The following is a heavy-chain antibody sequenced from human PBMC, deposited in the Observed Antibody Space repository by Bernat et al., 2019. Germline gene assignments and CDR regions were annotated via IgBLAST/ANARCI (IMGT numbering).Heavy chain of an antibody. CDR3: ARAFHYDILTGYSNDAFDI. CDR2: ISSSGSTI. V-gene: IGHV3-48*03. CDR1: GFTFSSYE. J-gene: IGHJ3*02. D-gene: IGHD3-9*01. Sequence: EVQLVESGGGLVQPGGSLRLSCAASGFTFSSYEMNWVRQAPGKGREWVSYISSSGSTIYYADSVKGRFTISRDNAKNSLYLQMNSLRAEDTAVYYCARAFHYDILTGYSNDAFDIWGQGTMVTVSS.